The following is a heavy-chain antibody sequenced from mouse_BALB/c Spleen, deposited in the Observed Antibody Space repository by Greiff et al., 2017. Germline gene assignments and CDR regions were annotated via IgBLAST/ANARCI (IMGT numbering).Heavy chain of an antibody. Sequence: QVQLQQSGPELVRPGVSVKISFKGSGYTFTDYAMHWVKQSHAKSLEWIGVISTYYGNTNYNQKFKGKATMTVDKSSSTAYMELARLTSEDSAIYYCARSIYYDYDAFAYWGQGTLVTVSA. V-gene: IGHV1-67*01. J-gene: IGHJ3*01. D-gene: IGHD2-4*01. CDR3: ARSIYYDYDAFAY. CDR2: ISTYYGNT. CDR1: GYTFTDYA.